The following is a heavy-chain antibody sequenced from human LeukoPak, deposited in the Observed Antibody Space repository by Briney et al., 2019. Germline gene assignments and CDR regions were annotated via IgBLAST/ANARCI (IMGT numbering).Heavy chain of an antibody. Sequence: PGGSLRLSCGASGIIFSSYGMHWVRQAPGKGLEWVAFIRYDGSNKYYADSVKGRFTISRDNSKNTLYLQMNSLRAEDTAVYYCAKDGIFFHYYDSSGYSHLDSWGQGTLVTVSS. J-gene: IGHJ4*02. CDR2: IRYDGSNK. CDR3: AKDGIFFHYYDSSGYSHLDS. V-gene: IGHV3-30*02. D-gene: IGHD3-22*01. CDR1: GIIFSSYG.